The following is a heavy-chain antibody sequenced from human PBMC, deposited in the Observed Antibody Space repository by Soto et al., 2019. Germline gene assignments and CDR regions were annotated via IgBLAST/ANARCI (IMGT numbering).Heavy chain of an antibody. V-gene: IGHV2-26*01. J-gene: IGHJ6*02. CDR3: ARMNVDSYQFYYAMDV. CDR1: GFSLTTGKMG. D-gene: IGHD4-17*01. Sequence: QVTLKESGPALVKPTEPLTLPCTVSGFSLTTGKMGVSWIRQPPGKALEWLAHIFSDNERSYSTSLQGRLTISKDTSGSQVVLSMTNVDPVDTATYYCARMNVDSYQFYYAMDVWGQGTTVTVSS. CDR2: IFSDNER.